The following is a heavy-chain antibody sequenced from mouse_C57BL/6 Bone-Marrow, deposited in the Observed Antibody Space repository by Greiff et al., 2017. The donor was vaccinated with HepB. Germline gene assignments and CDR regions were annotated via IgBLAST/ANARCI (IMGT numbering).Heavy chain of an antibody. D-gene: IGHD2-5*01. CDR2: INPYNGDT. CDR1: GYSFTGYF. CDR3: APGYYSNYEFAY. Sequence: EVQLQQSGPELVKPGDSVKISCKASGYSFTGYFMNWVMQSHGKSLEWIGRINPYNGDTFYNQKFKGKATLTVDKSSSTAHMELRSLTSEDSAVYYCAPGYYSNYEFAYWGQGTLVTVSA. J-gene: IGHJ3*01. V-gene: IGHV1-20*01.